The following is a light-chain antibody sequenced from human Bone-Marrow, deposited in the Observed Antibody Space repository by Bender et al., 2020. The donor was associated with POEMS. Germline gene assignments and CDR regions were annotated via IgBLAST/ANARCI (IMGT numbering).Light chain of an antibody. Sequence: QSVVTQPPSLSEAPRQRVTISCSRSSSNTRNHGVHWYQQLPGEAPKLLIYYDDLLTPGVSDRFSTSKSGTSASLAISERQSEDEALYYCSAWDDRLSGWVFGGGTKLTVL. CDR3: SAWDDRLSGWV. V-gene: IGLV1-36*01. CDR2: YDD. J-gene: IGLJ3*02. CDR1: SSNTRNHG.